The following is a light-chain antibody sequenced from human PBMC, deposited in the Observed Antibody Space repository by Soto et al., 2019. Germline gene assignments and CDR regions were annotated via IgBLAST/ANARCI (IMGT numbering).Light chain of an antibody. V-gene: IGLV2-14*01. J-gene: IGLJ1*01. Sequence: QSVLTQPASVSGSPGQSITISCTGTSSDVGGYNYVSWYQQHPGKAPKLMIYDVSNRPSGVSNRFSGSTSCNTASLTISGLQAEDEADYYCSSYTSSSTLYVFGTGTKLTVL. CDR1: SSDVGGYNY. CDR2: DVS. CDR3: SSYTSSSTLYV.